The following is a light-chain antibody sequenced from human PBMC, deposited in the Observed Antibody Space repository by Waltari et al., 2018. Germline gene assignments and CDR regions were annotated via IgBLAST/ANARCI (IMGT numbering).Light chain of an antibody. CDR3: MQSIAFPRT. Sequence: DIVMTESPLSLPITPGEPASVSCRSNQSLLHRDGNTYLQWFLQKPGRSPQLLIFGGSNRASGVPDRFSGSGSDTHFMLRISRVEAKDVGVYYCMQSIAFPRTFGQGTKLEV. J-gene: IGKJ1*01. CDR1: QSLLHRDGNTY. CDR2: GGS. V-gene: IGKV2-40*01.